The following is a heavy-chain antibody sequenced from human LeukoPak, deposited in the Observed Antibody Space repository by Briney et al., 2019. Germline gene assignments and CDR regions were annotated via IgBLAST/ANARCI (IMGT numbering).Heavy chain of an antibody. Sequence: PGGSLRLSCATSGFTFSSYAMHWVRQAPGKGLEYVSAISSNGGSTYYANSVKGRFTISRDNSKNTLYLQMGSLRSEDTAVYYCARGRSSYDFDPWGQGTLVTVSS. CDR3: ARGRSSYDFDP. CDR2: ISSNGGST. CDR1: GFTFSSYA. J-gene: IGHJ5*02. D-gene: IGHD5-12*01. V-gene: IGHV3-64*01.